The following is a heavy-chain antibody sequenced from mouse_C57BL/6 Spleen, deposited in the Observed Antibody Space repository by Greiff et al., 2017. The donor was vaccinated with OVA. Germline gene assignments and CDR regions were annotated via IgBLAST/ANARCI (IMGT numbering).Heavy chain of an antibody. V-gene: IGHV14-2*01. CDR1: GFNIKDYY. CDR3: ARRLATMITHWYFDV. D-gene: IGHD2-4*01. CDR2: IDPEDGET. J-gene: IGHJ1*03. Sequence: VQLKESGAELVKPGASVKLSCTASGFNIKDYYMHWVKQRTEQGLEWIGRIDPEDGETKYAPKFQGKATITADTSSNTAYLQLSSLTSEDTAVYYCARRLATMITHWYFDVWGTGTTVTVSS.